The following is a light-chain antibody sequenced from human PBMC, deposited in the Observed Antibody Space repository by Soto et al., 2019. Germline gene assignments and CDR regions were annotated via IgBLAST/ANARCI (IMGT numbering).Light chain of an antibody. J-gene: IGKJ5*01. CDR3: QQRHMWPIT. V-gene: IGKV3-11*01. CDR2: DAY. CDR1: QSFRGL. Sequence: EVVLTQSPVTLSLSPGERATLSCRASQSFRGLLAWYQQKPGQAPRLRIYDAYNRATGIPPRFSGSGSGTDFTLTISSLAPEDSAVYYCQQRHMWPITFGQGTRLEIK.